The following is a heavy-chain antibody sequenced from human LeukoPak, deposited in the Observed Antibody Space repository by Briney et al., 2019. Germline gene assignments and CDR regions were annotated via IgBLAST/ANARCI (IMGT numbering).Heavy chain of an antibody. Sequence: GGSLRLSCAASGFTFSSYDMHWVRQATGKGLEWVSAIGTAGDTYYPGSVKGRFTISRENAKNSLYLQMNSLRAGDTAVYYCARSIAADGVYYYYGMDVWGQGTTVTVSS. CDR3: ARSIAADGVYYYYGMDV. D-gene: IGHD6-13*01. CDR2: IGTAGDT. J-gene: IGHJ6*02. V-gene: IGHV3-13*01. CDR1: GFTFSSYD.